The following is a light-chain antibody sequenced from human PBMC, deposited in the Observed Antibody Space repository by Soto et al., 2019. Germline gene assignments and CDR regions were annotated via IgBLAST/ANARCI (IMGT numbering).Light chain of an antibody. CDR1: QTVSSNY. J-gene: IGKJ5*01. CDR3: QQYTGPTTT. Sequence: EIILTQSPDTLTLSPGERATLSCRASQTVSSNYLAWCQQRPGQAPRLLIYGASTRAAGIPDRFSGSGSGTDCTLTITRLQTEDSAVYFCQQYTGPTTTFGQGTRLEIK. CDR2: GAS. V-gene: IGKV3-20*01.